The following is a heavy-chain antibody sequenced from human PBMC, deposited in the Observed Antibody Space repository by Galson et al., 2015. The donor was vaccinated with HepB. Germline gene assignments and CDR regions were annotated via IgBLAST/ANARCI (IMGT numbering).Heavy chain of an antibody. V-gene: IGHV3-23*01. CDR3: AKRHIHSSGYLGADY. D-gene: IGHD3-22*01. J-gene: IGHJ4*02. Sequence: SLRLSCAASGFIFSSYAMSWVRQAPGKGLEWVSAISGSGGSTYYADSVKGRFTISRDNSKNTLSLQMNSLRAEDTAIYYCAKRHIHSSGYLGADYWGQGTLVTVSS. CDR1: GFIFSSYA. CDR2: ISGSGGST.